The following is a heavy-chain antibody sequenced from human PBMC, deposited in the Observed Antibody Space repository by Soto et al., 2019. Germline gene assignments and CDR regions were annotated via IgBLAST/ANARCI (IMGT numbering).Heavy chain of an antibody. J-gene: IGHJ4*02. CDR3: ARAGLTTLEMATTF. Sequence: GASVKVSCKASGYTFTGCYMHWVRQAPGQGLEWMGWINGNSGGTKYAQKFQGRVTMTRDTSISTAYMELSRLTSDDTAVYYCARAGLTTLEMATTFWGQGTLVTVSS. CDR2: INGNSGGT. V-gene: IGHV1-2*02. CDR1: GYTFTGCY. D-gene: IGHD1-1*01.